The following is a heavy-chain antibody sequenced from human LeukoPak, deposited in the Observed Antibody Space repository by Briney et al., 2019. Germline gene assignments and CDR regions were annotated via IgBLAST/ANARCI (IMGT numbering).Heavy chain of an antibody. J-gene: IGHJ6*02. CDR2: IYYSGGT. CDR3: ARAPKEWLLFYGMDV. D-gene: IGHD3-3*01. CDR1: GGSISSYY. V-gene: IGHV4-59*01. Sequence: PSETPSLTCTVSGGSISSYYWSWIRQPPGKGLEWIGYIYYSGGTNYNPSLKSRVTISVDTSKNQFSLKLSSVTAADTAVYYCARAPKEWLLFYGMDVWGQGTTVTVSS.